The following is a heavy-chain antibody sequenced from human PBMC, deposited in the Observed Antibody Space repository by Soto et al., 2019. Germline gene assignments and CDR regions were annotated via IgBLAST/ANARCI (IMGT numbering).Heavy chain of an antibody. Sequence: LSLTCTVYGGSISSYYWSWIRQPPGKGLEWVAVIYSSGSTNYADSMKGRFTISRDISKNTLYLQLNSLRAEDTAVYYCARVPVTTVPYYFYYWGQGTLVTVSS. V-gene: IGHV3-66*01. CDR3: ARVPVTTVPYYFYY. CDR1: GGSISSYY. J-gene: IGHJ4*02. CDR2: IYSSGST. D-gene: IGHD4-17*01.